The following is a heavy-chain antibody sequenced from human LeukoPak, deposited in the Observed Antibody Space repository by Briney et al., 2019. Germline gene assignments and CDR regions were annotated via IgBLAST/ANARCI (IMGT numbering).Heavy chain of an antibody. CDR3: ARVSLVGATGGLDY. V-gene: IGHV1-18*04. CDR1: GCTFTSYG. J-gene: IGHJ4*02. Sequence: EASVKVSCKASGCTFTSYGISWVRQAPGQGLEWMGWISAYNGNTNYAQKLQGRVTMTTDTSTSTAYMELRSLRSDDTAVYYCARVSLVGATGGLDYWGQGTLVTVSS. D-gene: IGHD1-26*01. CDR2: ISAYNGNT.